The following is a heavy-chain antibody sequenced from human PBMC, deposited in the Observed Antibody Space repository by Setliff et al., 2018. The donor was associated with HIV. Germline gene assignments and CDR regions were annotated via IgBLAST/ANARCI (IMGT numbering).Heavy chain of an antibody. V-gene: IGHV4-4*08. J-gene: IGHJ4*02. D-gene: IGHD5-12*01. CDR2: IYASGST. Sequence: SETLSLTCTVSGGSISNYYWSWIRQPPGKGLEWIGYIYASGSTNYSPSLKSRITLSVDTSKNQFSLKLSSVTAADTAVYYCAFSKQMATMAFDYWGQGTLVTVSS. CDR3: AFSKQMATMAFDY. CDR1: GGSISNYY.